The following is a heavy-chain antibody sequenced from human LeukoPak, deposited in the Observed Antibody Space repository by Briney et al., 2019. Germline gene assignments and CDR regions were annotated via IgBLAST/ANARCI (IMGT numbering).Heavy chain of an antibody. CDR3: ARAPTVTTPLDI. D-gene: IGHD4-17*01. CDR1: GFTFSSYA. J-gene: IGHJ3*02. V-gene: IGHV3-53*01. Sequence: GGSLRLSCAASGFTFSSYAMHWVRQAPGKGLEWVSVIYSGGSTYYADSVKGRFTISRDNSKNTLYLQMNSLRAEDTAVYYCARAPTVTTPLDIWAKGQWSPSLQ. CDR2: IYSGGST.